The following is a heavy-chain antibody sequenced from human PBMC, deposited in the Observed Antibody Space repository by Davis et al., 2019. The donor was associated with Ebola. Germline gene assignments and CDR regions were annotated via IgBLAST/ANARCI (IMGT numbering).Heavy chain of an antibody. D-gene: IGHD2/OR15-2a*01. J-gene: IGHJ4*02. V-gene: IGHV1-2*06. CDR2: INPNSGGT. CDR3: ASLSPRAHFG. CDR1: GYTFTGYY. Sequence: AASVTVSCKASGYTFTGYYMHWVRQAPGQGLEWMGQINPNSGGTNYAPKFQGRVTMTRDTSISTAYMERSRLRSDDTAVYYCASLSPRAHFGWGQGTLVTVSS.